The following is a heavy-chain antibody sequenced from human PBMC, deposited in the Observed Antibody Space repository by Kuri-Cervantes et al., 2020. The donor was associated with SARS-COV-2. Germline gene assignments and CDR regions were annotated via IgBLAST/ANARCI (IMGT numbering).Heavy chain of an antibody. CDR2: ISYDGRNK. D-gene: IGHD6-6*01. CDR3: ARGNLPGVYSSSSCFDY. CDR1: GFSFSSYA. V-gene: IGHV3-30*04. Sequence: GESLKISCGASGFSFSSYAMHWIRQAPGKGLEWVALISYDGRNKDYADSVKGRFTISRDNSKNTLNLQMNSLRAEDTAVYYCARGNLPGVYSSSSCFDYWGQGTLVTVSS. J-gene: IGHJ4*02.